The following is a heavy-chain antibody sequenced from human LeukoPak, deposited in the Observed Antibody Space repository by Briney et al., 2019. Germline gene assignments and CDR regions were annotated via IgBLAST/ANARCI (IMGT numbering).Heavy chain of an antibody. CDR3: ARDGGLYCSGGSCDDFDY. Sequence: GGSLRLSCAASGFTFSSSAMSWVRQAPGKGLEWVSGITNGGGSTYYADSVKGRFTISRDNAKNSLYLQMNSLRAEDTALYYCARDGGLYCSGGSCDDFDYWGQGTLVTVSS. CDR1: GFTFSSSA. J-gene: IGHJ4*02. V-gene: IGHV3-23*01. D-gene: IGHD2-15*01. CDR2: ITNGGGST.